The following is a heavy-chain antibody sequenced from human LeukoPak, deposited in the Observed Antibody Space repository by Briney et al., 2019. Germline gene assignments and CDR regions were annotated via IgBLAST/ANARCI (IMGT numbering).Heavy chain of an antibody. CDR2: ISGSGGST. CDR1: GFTFSSCA. CDR3: AKDVRQYYDSSGYGNDAFDI. J-gene: IGHJ3*02. Sequence: PGGSLRLSCAASGFTFSSCAMSWVRQVPGKGLEWVSAISGSGGSTYYADSVKGRFTISRDNSKNTLYLQMNSLRAEDTAVYYCAKDVRQYYDSSGYGNDAFDIWGQGTMVTVSS. V-gene: IGHV3-23*01. D-gene: IGHD3-22*01.